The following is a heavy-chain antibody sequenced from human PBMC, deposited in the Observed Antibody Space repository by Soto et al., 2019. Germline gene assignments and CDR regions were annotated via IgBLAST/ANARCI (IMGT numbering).Heavy chain of an antibody. D-gene: IGHD3-22*01. J-gene: IGHJ6*02. Sequence: GGSLRLSCAASGFTFSSYSMNWVRQAPGKGLEWVSSISSSSYIYYADSVKGRFTISRDNAKNSLYLQMNSLRAEDTAVYYCARDYYDSSGYYYTNYYYYGMDVWGQGTTVTVSS. V-gene: IGHV3-21*01. CDR3: ARDYYDSSGYYYTNYYYYGMDV. CDR1: GFTFSSYS. CDR2: ISSSSYI.